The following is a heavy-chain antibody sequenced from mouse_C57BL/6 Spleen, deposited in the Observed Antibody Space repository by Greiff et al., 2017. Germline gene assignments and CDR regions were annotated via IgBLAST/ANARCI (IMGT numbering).Heavy chain of an antibody. Sequence: VQLQQSGAELVKPGASVKLSCTASGFNIKDYYMHWVKQRTEQGLEWIGRIDPEDGETKYAPKFQGKATITAYTSSNTAYLQLSSLTSEDTAVYYCARRDYGSSGFDYWGQGTTLTVSS. D-gene: IGHD1-1*01. J-gene: IGHJ2*01. CDR3: ARRDYGSSGFDY. V-gene: IGHV14-2*01. CDR1: GFNIKDYY. CDR2: IDPEDGET.